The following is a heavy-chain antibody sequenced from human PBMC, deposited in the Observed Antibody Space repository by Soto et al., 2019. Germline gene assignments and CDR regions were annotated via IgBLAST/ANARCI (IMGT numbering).Heavy chain of an antibody. V-gene: IGHV4-4*07. D-gene: IGHD1-26*01. CDR1: GGSLSNYN. CDR3: ARVPRIVGAPVDY. CDR2: IYSNGKA. Sequence: KTSETLSLTCTVSGGSLSNYNWNWVRQSAGKGLEWIGRIYSNGKAYYNPSLKSRVTMSLDTLNNQVSLKLSSVTAADTAVYYCARVPRIVGAPVDYWGQGTLVTVSS. J-gene: IGHJ4*02.